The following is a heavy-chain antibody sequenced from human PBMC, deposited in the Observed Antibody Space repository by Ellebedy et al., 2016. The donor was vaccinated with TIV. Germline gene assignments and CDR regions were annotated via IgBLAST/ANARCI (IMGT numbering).Heavy chain of an antibody. CDR1: GFTFGNFW. J-gene: IGHJ4*02. D-gene: IGHD4-23*01. CDR2: IKQDGTET. V-gene: IGHV3-7*03. CDR3: TELLSGFGHDY. Sequence: PGGSLRLSCAASGFTFGNFWMTWVRQAPGKGLEWLANIKQDGTETYYLDSVKGRFTISRDNAKNSLFLQMNGLRAEDTAVYYCTELLSGFGHDYWGQGTLVTVSS.